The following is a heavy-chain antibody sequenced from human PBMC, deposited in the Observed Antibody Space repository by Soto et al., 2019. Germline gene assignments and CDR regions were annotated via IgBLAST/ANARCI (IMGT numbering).Heavy chain of an antibody. Sequence: PSETLSLTCTVSGGSISSYYWSWVRQPPGKGLEWIGYIYYSGSTNYNPSLKSRVTISVDRSKNQFSLKLSSVTAADTAVYYCASRYESCCDYWGRGTLVTVSS. CDR3: ASRYESCCDY. CDR2: IYYSGST. CDR1: GGSISSYY. V-gene: IGHV4-59*08. J-gene: IGHJ4*02. D-gene: IGHD1-20*01.